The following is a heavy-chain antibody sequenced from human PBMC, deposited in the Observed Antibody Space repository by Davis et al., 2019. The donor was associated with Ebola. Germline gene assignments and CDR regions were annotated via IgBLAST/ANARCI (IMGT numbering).Heavy chain of an antibody. J-gene: IGHJ5*02. CDR3: ARDHTYSSSWYYWFDP. CDR2: INPNSGGT. CDR1: GYTFTGYY. D-gene: IGHD6-13*01. V-gene: IGHV1-2*04. Sequence: ASVKVSCKASGYTFTGYYMHWVRQAPGQGLEWMGWINPNSGGTNYAQKFQGWVTMTRDTSISTAYMELSRLRSEDTAVYYCARDHTYSSSWYYWFDPWGQGTLVTVSS.